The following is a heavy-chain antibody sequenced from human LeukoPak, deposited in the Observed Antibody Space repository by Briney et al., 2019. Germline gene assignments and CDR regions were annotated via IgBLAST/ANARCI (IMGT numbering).Heavy chain of an antibody. D-gene: IGHD3-22*01. CDR3: ARGDSSGYYYLY. CDR2: MNPNSGNT. V-gene: IGHV1-8*01. J-gene: IGHJ4*02. CDR1: GYTFTSYD. Sequence: ASVKVSCKASGYTFTSYDINWVRQATGQGLEWMGWMNPNSGNTGYAQKFQGRVTMTRNASISTAYMELSSLRSEDTAVYYCARGDSSGYYYLYWGQGTLVTVSS.